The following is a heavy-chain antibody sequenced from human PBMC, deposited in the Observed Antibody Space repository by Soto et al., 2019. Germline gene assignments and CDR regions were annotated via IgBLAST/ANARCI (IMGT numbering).Heavy chain of an antibody. D-gene: IGHD3-10*01. V-gene: IGHV4-39*02. J-gene: IGHJ5*02. CDR3: ARRLARGVIGWFDP. CDR2: LYYTGRT. CDR1: GGSISSGTYY. Sequence: SETLSFTCTFSGGSISSGTYYWGWIRQPPGKGLEWIGSLYYTGRTYYSPSLKSRVTISVDTSKNHFSLNLTSVTAADTAVYYCARRLARGVIGWFDPWGQGTLVTVSS.